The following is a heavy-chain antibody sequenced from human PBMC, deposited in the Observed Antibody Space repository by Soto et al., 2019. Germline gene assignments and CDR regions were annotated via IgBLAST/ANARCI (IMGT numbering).Heavy chain of an antibody. J-gene: IGHJ5*02. V-gene: IGHV4-39*01. Sequence: SETLSLTCTVSGGSISSSSYYWGWIRQPPGKGLEWIGSIYYSGSTYYNPSLKSRVTISVDTSKNQFSLKLSSVTAADTAVYYCARTTVTTGINVPRKLNWFDPWGQGTLVTVSS. CDR2: IYYSGST. D-gene: IGHD4-17*01. CDR3: ARTTVTTGINVPRKLNWFDP. CDR1: GGSISSSSYY.